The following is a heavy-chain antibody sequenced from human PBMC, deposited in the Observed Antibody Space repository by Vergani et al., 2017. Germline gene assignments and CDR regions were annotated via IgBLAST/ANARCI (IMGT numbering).Heavy chain of an antibody. CDR2: IYYSGST. V-gene: IGHV4-31*03. Sequence: QVQLQESGPGLVKPSQTLSLTCTVSGGSISSGGYYWSWIRQHPGKGLEWIGYIYYSGSTYYNPSLKSRVIISVDTSKNQFSLKLSSVTAADTAVYYCARDSWDGYKNHFDIWGQGTLVTVSS. D-gene: IGHD5-24*01. J-gene: IGHJ4*02. CDR1: GGSISSGGYY. CDR3: ARDSWDGYKNHFDI.